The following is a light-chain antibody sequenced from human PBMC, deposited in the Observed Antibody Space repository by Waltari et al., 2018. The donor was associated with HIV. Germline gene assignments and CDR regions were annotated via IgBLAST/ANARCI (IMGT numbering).Light chain of an antibody. CDR3: QQYYNTPWT. Sequence: DIILTQSPDTLAVSLGDRATIHCRSSQTVLSDSTHKNYLSWYQQKPGQPPKLLLYWASGRESGVPARFSGSGSATDFTLTITDFQAEDAAIYFCQQYYNTPWTFGQGTRADIK. CDR1: QTVLSDSTHKNY. CDR2: WAS. V-gene: IGKV4-1*01. J-gene: IGKJ1*01.